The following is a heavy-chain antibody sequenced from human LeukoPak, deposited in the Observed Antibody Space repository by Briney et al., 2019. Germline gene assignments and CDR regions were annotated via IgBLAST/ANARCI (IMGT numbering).Heavy chain of an antibody. CDR2: ISGSSGTI. Sequence: GGSLRLSCVASGFSFSTYSMGWVRQVPGKGLEWVSYISGSSGTIYYADSVKGRFTVSRDNAKNSLYLYLNSLRAEDTAVYYCARDLGYSYGPYDYWGQGTLVTVSS. CDR3: ARDLGYSYGPYDY. CDR1: GFSFSTYS. J-gene: IGHJ4*02. D-gene: IGHD5-18*01. V-gene: IGHV3-48*01.